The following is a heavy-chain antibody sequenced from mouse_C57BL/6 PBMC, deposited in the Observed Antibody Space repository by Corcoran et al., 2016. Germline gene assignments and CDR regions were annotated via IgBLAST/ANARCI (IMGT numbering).Heavy chain of an antibody. CDR2: ISYDGSN. J-gene: IGHJ1*03. CDR1: GYSITSGYY. V-gene: IGHV3-6*01. Sequence: DVQLQESGPGLVKPSQSLSLTCSVTGYSITSGYYWNWIRQFPGNKLEWMGYISYDGSNNYNPSLKNRISITRDTSKNQFFLKLNSVTTEDTATYYCASPQSYWYFDVWGTGTTVTVSS. CDR3: ASPQSYWYFDV.